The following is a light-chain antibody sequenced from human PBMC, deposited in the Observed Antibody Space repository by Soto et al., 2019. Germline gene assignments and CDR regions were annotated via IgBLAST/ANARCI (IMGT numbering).Light chain of an antibody. J-gene: IGLJ2*01. Sequence: SYELTQPPSVSVAPRQTARITCGGNNIGSKSVHWYQQKPGQAPVVVVYDDSDRPSGIPQRFSGSNAGNTATLTISGVEAGDEADYYCQVWDGTIDQLVFGGGTKVTVL. CDR2: DDS. CDR3: QVWDGTIDQLV. V-gene: IGLV3-21*02. CDR1: NIGSKS.